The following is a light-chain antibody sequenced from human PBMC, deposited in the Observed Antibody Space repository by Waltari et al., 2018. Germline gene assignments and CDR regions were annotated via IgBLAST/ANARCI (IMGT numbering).Light chain of an antibody. CDR1: NNNIGTYG. CDR3: STWDHSLNGRV. J-gene: IGLJ3*02. V-gene: IGLV1-36*01. CDR2: GI. Sequence: QSALNQEASVSGTVGQKGTLACTGNNNNIGTYGVGWYQQISNGPPKSVMFGISLPSGIPDRFSGSKSGTTASLTISGLQPEDEGDYFCSTWDHSLNGRVFGGGTRLTVL.